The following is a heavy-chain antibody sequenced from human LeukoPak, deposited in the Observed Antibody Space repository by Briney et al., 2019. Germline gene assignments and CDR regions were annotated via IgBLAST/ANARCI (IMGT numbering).Heavy chain of an antibody. CDR3: AKGIGGRYCSSTSCYRKMAFDI. J-gene: IGHJ3*02. D-gene: IGHD2-2*01. V-gene: IGHV3-9*01. CDR1: GFTFDDYA. Sequence: PGRSLRLSCAASGFTFDDYAMHWVRHAPGKGLEWVSGISWNSGNIGYTDSEKGRFTISRANAKNSLYLQMNSLRAEDTALYYCAKGIGGRYCSSTSCYRKMAFDIWGQGTMVTVSS. CDR2: ISWNSGNI.